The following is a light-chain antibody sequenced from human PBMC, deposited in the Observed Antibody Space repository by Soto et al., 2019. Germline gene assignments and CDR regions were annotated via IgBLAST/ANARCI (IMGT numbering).Light chain of an antibody. CDR1: QDIGND. V-gene: IGKV1-17*01. J-gene: IGKJ1*01. Sequence: DIQMTQSPSSLSASVGDGVTITCRASQDIGNDLGWFQQKPGKAPKRLIYTASNLQSGVPSRFRGSGSGTEFTLTISRLQPEDFAAYYCLQHHAYPWTFGQGTKVDIK. CDR2: TAS. CDR3: LQHHAYPWT.